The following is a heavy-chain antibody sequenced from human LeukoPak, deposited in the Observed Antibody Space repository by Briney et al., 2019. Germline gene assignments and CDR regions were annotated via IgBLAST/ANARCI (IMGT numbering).Heavy chain of an antibody. Sequence: PGGSLRLSCAASGFTFTNSAMSWVRQAPVKGLEWVSEISGSGGSTYYADSVKGRFTISRDNSKNTLYLQMNSLRAEDTAVYYCAKDFSSGRYYFDYWGQGTLVTVSS. V-gene: IGHV3-23*01. J-gene: IGHJ4*02. CDR1: GFTFTNSA. CDR3: AKDFSSGRYYFDY. CDR2: ISGSGGST. D-gene: IGHD6-19*01.